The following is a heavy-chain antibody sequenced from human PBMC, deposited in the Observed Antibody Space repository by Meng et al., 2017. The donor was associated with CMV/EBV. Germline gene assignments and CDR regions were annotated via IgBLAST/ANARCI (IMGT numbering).Heavy chain of an antibody. CDR1: GGSISSHV. D-gene: IGHD3-16*01. CDR2: IYSSGST. CDR3: ASLGGGY. J-gene: IGHJ4*02. Sequence: TLSLNWTVPGGSISSHVWSWIRQPAGKGLEWIGRIYSSGSTNYNPSLKSRVTMSVDTSKNQYSLQLNSVTAADTAVYYCASLGGGYWGQGTLVTVSS. V-gene: IGHV4-4*07.